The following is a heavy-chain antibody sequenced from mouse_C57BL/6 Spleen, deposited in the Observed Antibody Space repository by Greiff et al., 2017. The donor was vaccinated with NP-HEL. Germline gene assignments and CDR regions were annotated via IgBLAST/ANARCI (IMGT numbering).Heavy chain of an antibody. CDR3: ARSDGYYAWFAY. D-gene: IGHD2-3*01. Sequence: EVQLQQSGPELVKPGASVKRSGKASGYTFTDYNMHWVKQSHGKSLEWIGYINPNNGGTSYNQKFKGKATWAVNKSSSTAYMELRSRTSEESAVYYCARSDGYYAWFAYWGQGTLVTVSA. V-gene: IGHV1-22*01. J-gene: IGHJ3*01. CDR2: INPNNGGT. CDR1: GYTFTDYN.